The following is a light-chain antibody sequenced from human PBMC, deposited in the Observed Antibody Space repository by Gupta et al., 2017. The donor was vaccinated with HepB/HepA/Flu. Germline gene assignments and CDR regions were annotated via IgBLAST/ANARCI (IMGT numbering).Light chain of an antibody. CDR1: QDISNY. CDR3: QQYDNLASIT. CDR2: DAS. V-gene: IGKV1-33*01. J-gene: IGKJ5*01. Sequence: DIQMTQSPSSLSASVGDRVTITCQASQDISNYLNWYQQKPGKAPKLLIYDASNLETGVPSRFSGSGSWTDFTFTISSLQPEDIATYYCQQYDNLASITFGQGTRLEIK.